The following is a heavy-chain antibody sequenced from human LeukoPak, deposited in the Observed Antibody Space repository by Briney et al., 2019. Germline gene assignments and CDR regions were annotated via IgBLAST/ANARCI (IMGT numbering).Heavy chain of an antibody. V-gene: IGHV1-46*01. CDR2: INPYGGST. CDR1: GYTLTTYY. CDR3: ARGVEMATIVEY. D-gene: IGHD5-24*01. Sequence: ASVKVSCKASGYTLTTYYMYWVRQAPGQGLEWMGIINPYGGSTSYAQKFQGRVTMTRDTSTSTVYMELSSLRSEDTAVYYCARGVEMATIVEYWGQGTLVTVSS. J-gene: IGHJ4*02.